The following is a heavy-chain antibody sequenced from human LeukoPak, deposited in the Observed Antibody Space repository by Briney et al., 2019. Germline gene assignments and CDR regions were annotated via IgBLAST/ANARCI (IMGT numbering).Heavy chain of an antibody. Sequence: PSETLSLTCAVYGGSFSGYYWSWIRQPPGKGLEWIGYIYHSGSTYYNPSLKSRVTISVDRSKNQFSLKLSSVAAADTAVYYCARIYSGSYWWGQGTLVTVSS. CDR1: GGSFSGYY. CDR3: ARIYSGSYW. D-gene: IGHD1-26*01. V-gene: IGHV4-34*01. J-gene: IGHJ4*02. CDR2: IYHSGST.